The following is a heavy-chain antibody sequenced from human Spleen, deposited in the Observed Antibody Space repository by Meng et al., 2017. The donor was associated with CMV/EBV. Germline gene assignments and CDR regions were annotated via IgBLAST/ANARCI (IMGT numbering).Heavy chain of an antibody. CDR1: GYIFSNYA. CDR2: INVGNGDT. J-gene: IGHJ4*02. Sequence: QVQLVQSGAEVKKPGASLKVSCKASGYIFSNYAIHWVRQAPGQGLEWMGWINVGNGDTKFSQKVQGRVTLTRDTSASTAYIDLTSLRSEDPAVYYCARTYSGYDRFDYWGQGTLVTVSS. CDR3: ARTYSGYDRFDY. D-gene: IGHD5-12*01. V-gene: IGHV1-3*01.